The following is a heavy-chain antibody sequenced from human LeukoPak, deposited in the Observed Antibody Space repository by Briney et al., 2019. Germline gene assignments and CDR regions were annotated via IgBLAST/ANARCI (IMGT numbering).Heavy chain of an antibody. Sequence: GGSLRLSCAASEFTFSSYWMSWARQAPGKGLEWVANIKQDGSEKYYVDSVKGRFTISRDNAKNSLYLQMNSLRAEDTAVYYCARDLGPGQYYYYYIDVWGKGTTVTVSS. CDR2: IKQDGSEK. J-gene: IGHJ6*03. CDR3: ARDLGPGQYYYYYIDV. V-gene: IGHV3-7*01. CDR1: EFTFSSYW.